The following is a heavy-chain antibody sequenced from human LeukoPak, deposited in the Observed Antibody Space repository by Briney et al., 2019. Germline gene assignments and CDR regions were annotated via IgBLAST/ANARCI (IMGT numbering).Heavy chain of an antibody. CDR3: ASQPSYFDY. Sequence: PSETLSLTCTVSGGSIRSSNYYWGWLRQPPGKGLEWIGNIYYSGSTYYNPSLKSRVTISVDTSKNQFSLRLSSVTAADTAVYYCASQPSYFDYWGQGTLVTVSS. CDR2: IYYSGST. J-gene: IGHJ4*02. V-gene: IGHV4-39*01. CDR1: GGSIRSSNYY.